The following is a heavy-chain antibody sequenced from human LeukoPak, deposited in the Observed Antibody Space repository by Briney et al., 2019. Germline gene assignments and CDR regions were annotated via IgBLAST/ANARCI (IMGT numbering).Heavy chain of an antibody. CDR2: ISGYNGNT. J-gene: IGHJ5*02. CDR1: GYTFTTYG. V-gene: IGHV1-18*01. Sequence: GASVKVSCKASGYTFTTYGISWVRQAPGQGLEWMGWISGYNGNTNYAQKLQGRVTMTTDTSTSTAYMELSSLRSEDTAVYYCARDNSVGDIAWWFDPWGQGTLVTVSS. CDR3: ARDNSVGDIAWWFDP. D-gene: IGHD3-16*02.